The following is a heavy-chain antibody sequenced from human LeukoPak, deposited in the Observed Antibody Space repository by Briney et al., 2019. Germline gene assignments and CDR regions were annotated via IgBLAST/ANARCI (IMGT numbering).Heavy chain of an antibody. D-gene: IGHD6-13*01. V-gene: IGHV6-1*01. CDR2: TYHRSKLYN. CDR3: FGGAPAGEH. Sequence: SQTLSLTCAISGDSVSSNSAAWNWLRQSPSRGLEWLGRTYHRSKLYNDYAISVKSRIAINPDTSKNQFSLQLNSVTPEDTAVYYCFGGAPAGEHWGQGTLVTVSS. CDR1: GDSVSSNSAA. J-gene: IGHJ1*01.